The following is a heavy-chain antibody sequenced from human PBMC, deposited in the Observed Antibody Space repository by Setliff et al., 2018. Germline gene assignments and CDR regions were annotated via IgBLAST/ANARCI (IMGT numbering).Heavy chain of an antibody. V-gene: IGHV5-51*01. Sequence: GESLKISCKGSGYSFTSYWIGWVRQMPGKGLEWMGIIYPGDSDTRYSPSFQGQVTNSADKSISTAYLQWSSLKASDTAMYYCARVTPDYYYYYGMDVWGQGTTVTVSS. CDR3: ARVTPDYYYYYGMDV. D-gene: IGHD5-18*01. J-gene: IGHJ6*02. CDR1: GYSFTSYW. CDR2: IYPGDSDT.